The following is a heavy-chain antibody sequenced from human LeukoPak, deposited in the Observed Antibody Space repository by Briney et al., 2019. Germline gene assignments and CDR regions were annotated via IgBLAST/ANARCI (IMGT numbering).Heavy chain of an antibody. V-gene: IGHV3-30*03. CDR3: ARDLCPGDCYQGFLSYAFDI. D-gene: IGHD2-21*02. J-gene: IGHJ3*02. CDR2: ISNDGSKK. Sequence: PGGSLRLSCGASGLTFSNYGMHWVRQAPGKGLEWVAVISNDGSKKYYEDSVKGRFTISRDNSKNTLYLQMNSLRPEDTAVYYCARDLCPGDCYQGFLSYAFDIWGQGTLVTVSS. CDR1: GLTFSNYG.